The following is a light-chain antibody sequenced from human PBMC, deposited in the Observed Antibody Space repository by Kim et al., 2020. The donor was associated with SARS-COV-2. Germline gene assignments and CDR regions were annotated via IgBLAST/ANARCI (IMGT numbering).Light chain of an antibody. CDR2: QDG. Sequence: VTIPYPRTGAPPARRKVLLYLGPPDGAPATVIHQDGQRPSGVPGRCSGSIDSSSDSASLTISGLRTEDEADYYCQSYDSSNIVVFGGGTQLTVL. J-gene: IGLJ2*01. CDR3: QSYDSSNIVV. V-gene: IGLV6-57*03. CDR1: GAPPARRK.